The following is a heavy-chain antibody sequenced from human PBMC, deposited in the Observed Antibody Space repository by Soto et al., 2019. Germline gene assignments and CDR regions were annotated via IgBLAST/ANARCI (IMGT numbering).Heavy chain of an antibody. CDR3: AKDNSLSSGWFDY. Sequence: GGSLRLSCAASGFTFDDYAMHWVRQAPGKGLEWVSGISWNSGSIGYADSVKGRFTISRDNAKNSLYLQMNSLRAEDTALYYCAKDNSLSSGWFDYWGQGTLVTVSS. CDR2: ISWNSGSI. J-gene: IGHJ4*02. CDR1: GFTFDDYA. V-gene: IGHV3-9*01. D-gene: IGHD6-19*01.